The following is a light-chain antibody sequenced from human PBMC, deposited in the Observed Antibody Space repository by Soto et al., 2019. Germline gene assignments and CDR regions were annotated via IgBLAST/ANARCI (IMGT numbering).Light chain of an antibody. CDR1: QGISSY. CDR2: AAS. Sequence: AIRMTQSPSSFSASTGDRVTITCRASQGISSYLAWYQQKPGKAPKLLIYAASTLQSGVPSRFSGSESGTDFTLTISCLQSEDYATYYCQQYYSYPHTFGQGTKVEIK. CDR3: QQYYSYPHT. J-gene: IGKJ1*01. V-gene: IGKV1-8*01.